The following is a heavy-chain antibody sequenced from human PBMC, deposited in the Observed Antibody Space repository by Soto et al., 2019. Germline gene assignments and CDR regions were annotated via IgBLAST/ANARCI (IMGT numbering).Heavy chain of an antibody. CDR2: IYSGGST. CDR3: ARARSPDYYDSSGYYGY. Sequence: GGSLRLSCAASGFTFSSYAMHWVRQAPGKGLEWVSVIYSGGSTYYADSVKGRFTISRDNSKNTLYLQMNSLRAEDTAVYYCARARSPDYYDSSGYYGYWGQGTLVTVSS. CDR1: GFTFSSYA. V-gene: IGHV3-66*01. J-gene: IGHJ4*02. D-gene: IGHD3-22*01.